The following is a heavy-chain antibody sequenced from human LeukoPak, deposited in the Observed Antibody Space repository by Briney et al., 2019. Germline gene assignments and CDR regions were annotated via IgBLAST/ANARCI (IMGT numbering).Heavy chain of an antibody. CDR1: GFTFSSYS. D-gene: IGHD1-26*01. CDR3: ARDGGGSYYGWFDP. J-gene: IGHJ5*02. Sequence: PGGSLRLSCAASGFTFSSYSMNWVRQAPGKGLEWVSSISSSGSYIYYADSVKGRFTISRDNAKNSLYLQMNSLRAEDTAVYYCARDGGGSYYGWFDPWGQGTLVTVSS. V-gene: IGHV3-21*01. CDR2: ISSSGSYI.